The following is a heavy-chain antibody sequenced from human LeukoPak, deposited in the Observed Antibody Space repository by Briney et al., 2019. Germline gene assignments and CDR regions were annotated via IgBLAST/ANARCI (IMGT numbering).Heavy chain of an antibody. Sequence: PGGSLGLSCAASGFTFSSYGMHWVRQAPGKGLEWVAVIWYDGSNKYYADSVKGRFTISRDNSKNTLYLQMNSLRAEDTAVYYCAREGGDYDCPDYWGQGTLVTVSS. V-gene: IGHV3-33*01. D-gene: IGHD5-12*01. CDR2: IWYDGSNK. CDR3: AREGGDYDCPDY. CDR1: GFTFSSYG. J-gene: IGHJ4*02.